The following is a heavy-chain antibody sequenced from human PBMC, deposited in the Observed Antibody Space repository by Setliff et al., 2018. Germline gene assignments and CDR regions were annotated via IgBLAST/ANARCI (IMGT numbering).Heavy chain of an antibody. Sequence: SVKVSCKASGGSFSNYAIIWVRQAPGQGPEWMGGIIPIYGSTNNAEKFQGRVTFSADESMSTVYMELSSLTSADTALYYCATLTREDNFWGQGTLVTVSS. CDR2: IIPIYGST. D-gene: IGHD3-10*01. J-gene: IGHJ4*02. CDR1: GGSFSNYA. CDR3: ATLTREDNF. V-gene: IGHV1-69*13.